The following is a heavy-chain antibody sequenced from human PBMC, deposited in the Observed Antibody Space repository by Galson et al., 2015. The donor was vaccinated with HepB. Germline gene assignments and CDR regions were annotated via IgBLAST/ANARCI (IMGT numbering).Heavy chain of an antibody. V-gene: IGHV3-30*04. D-gene: IGHD3-16*01. CDR3: ARDWGLGL. CDR1: GFTFRIEA. J-gene: IGHJ6*02. Sequence: SLRLSCAAPGFTFRIEAMNWVRQAPDKGLEFVAATSYAEKTKYYADSVRGRFPISRDNSKNTLYLQMSSLRLEDKALYYCARDWGLGLWGQGTTVTVSS. CDR2: TSYAEKTK.